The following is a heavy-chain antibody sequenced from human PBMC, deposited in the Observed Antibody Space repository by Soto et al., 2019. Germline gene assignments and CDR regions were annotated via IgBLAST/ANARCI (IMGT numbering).Heavy chain of an antibody. CDR2: ISGDGNDK. V-gene: IGHV3-30*03. D-gene: IGHD1-26*01. CDR1: GFFFRNFG. CDR3: VQGASTAHQPLDS. Sequence: QVKLVESGGGVVQPGRSLRLSCAASGFFFRNFGMHWVRRAPGKGLEWVAAISGDGNDKYYPDSMKGRFTISRDNFNNTLYLQLNSLSPEDTAVYHCVQGASTAHQPLDSWGQGVLVTVSS. J-gene: IGHJ4*02.